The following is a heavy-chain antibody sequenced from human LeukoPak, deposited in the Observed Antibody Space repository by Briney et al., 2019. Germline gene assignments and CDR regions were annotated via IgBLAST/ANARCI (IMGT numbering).Heavy chain of an antibody. CDR1: GYTFTSYG. J-gene: IGHJ6*03. CDR3: ARGDTYYDFWSGYSYYYYMDV. CDR2: ISAYNGNT. Sequence: ASVKVSCKASGYTFTSYGISWVRQAPGQGLEWMGWISAYNGNTNYAQKLQGRVTMTTDTSTSTAYTELRSLRSDDTAVYYCARGDTYYDFWSGYSYYYYMDVWGKGTTVTVSS. D-gene: IGHD3-3*01. V-gene: IGHV1-18*01.